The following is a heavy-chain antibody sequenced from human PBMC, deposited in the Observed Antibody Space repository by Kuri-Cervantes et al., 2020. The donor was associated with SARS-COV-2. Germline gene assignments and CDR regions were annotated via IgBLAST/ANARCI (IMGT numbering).Heavy chain of an antibody. D-gene: IGHD2-2*02. J-gene: IGHJ4*02. Sequence: GESLKISCAASGFTFSSYAMSWVRQAPGKGLEWVSAISGSGGSTYYADPVKGRFTISRDNSKNTLYLQMNSLRAEDTAVYYCAKDGDIVVVPATISGGFDSWGQGTLVTVSS. CDR1: GFTFSSYA. V-gene: IGHV3-23*01. CDR2: ISGSGGST. CDR3: AKDGDIVVVPATISGGFDS.